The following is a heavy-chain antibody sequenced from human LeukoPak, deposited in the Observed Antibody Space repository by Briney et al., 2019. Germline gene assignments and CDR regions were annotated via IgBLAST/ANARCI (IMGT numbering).Heavy chain of an antibody. CDR3: ARYPDTSVAGRTGLDY. CDR1: GFTFDTSG. Sequence: PGGSLRLSCAASGFTFDTSGMHWVRQAPGKGLEWVAFIRYDGSNTYCADSVKGRFTISRDNSKNTLYLQMNSLRAEDTAVYYCARYPDTSVAGRTGLDYWGQGTLVTVSS. J-gene: IGHJ4*02. CDR2: IRYDGSNT. D-gene: IGHD6-19*01. V-gene: IGHV3-30*02.